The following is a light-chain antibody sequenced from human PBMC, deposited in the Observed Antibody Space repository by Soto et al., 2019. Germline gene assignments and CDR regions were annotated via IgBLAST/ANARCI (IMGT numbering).Light chain of an antibody. CDR3: QRHYSYSGT. J-gene: IGKJ1*01. V-gene: IGKV1-5*03. CDR1: QSINSS. Sequence: DIEMTQSPSTLSASVGDRVTITCRASQSINSSLAWYQQKPGKAPKLLIYKASSLESGVPSRFSGSGSGTEFTLTINSLQPDDFATYYCQRHYSYSGTFGQGTKVDIK. CDR2: KAS.